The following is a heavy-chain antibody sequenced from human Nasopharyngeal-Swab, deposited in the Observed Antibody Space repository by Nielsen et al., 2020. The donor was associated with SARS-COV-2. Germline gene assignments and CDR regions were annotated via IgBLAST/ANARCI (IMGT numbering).Heavy chain of an antibody. CDR3: AKDPYYDFWSGYYFDY. CDR1: GFTFSNYA. CDR2: ISGSGDST. J-gene: IGHJ4*02. V-gene: IGHV3-23*01. D-gene: IGHD3-3*01. Sequence: GESLKISCAASGFTFSNYAVTWVRQAPGKGLEWVSAISGSGDSTNYADSVKGRFTISRDNSKNTLYLQMNSLRAEDTAVYYCAKDPYYDFWSGYYFDYWGQGTLVTVSS.